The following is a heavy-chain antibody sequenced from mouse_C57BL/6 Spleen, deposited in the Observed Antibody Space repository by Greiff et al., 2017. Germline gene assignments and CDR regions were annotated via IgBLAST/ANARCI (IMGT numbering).Heavy chain of an antibody. CDR1: GFTFSDYG. Sequence: EVNVVESGGGLVKPGGSLKLSCAASGFTFSDYGMHWVRQAPEKGLEWVAYISSGSSTIYYADTVKGRFTISRDNAKKTLFLQMTSLRSEDTAMYYCARGYYGSSGFAYWGQGTLVTVSA. CDR3: ARGYYGSSGFAY. J-gene: IGHJ3*01. D-gene: IGHD1-1*01. CDR2: ISSGSSTI. V-gene: IGHV5-17*01.